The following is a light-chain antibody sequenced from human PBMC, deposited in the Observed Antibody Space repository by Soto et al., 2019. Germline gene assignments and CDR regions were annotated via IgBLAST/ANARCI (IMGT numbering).Light chain of an antibody. V-gene: IGKV1-5*03. J-gene: IGKJ5*01. CDR3: QQYDNLPIT. Sequence: DIQMTQSPSTLSGAVGDGVTMTCRASQTISSWLAWYQQKPGKAPKLLIYKASTLKSGVPSRFSGSGSGTDFTFTISSLQPEDIATYYCQQYDNLPITFGQGTRLEIK. CDR2: KAS. CDR1: QTISSW.